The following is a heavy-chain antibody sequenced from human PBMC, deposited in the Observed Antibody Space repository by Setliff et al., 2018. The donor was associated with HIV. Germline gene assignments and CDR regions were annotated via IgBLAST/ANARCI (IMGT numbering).Heavy chain of an antibody. CDR2: VATNGGST. V-gene: IGHV3-23*01. CDR1: GFTFSNSA. CDR3: VQGGLSSGWGSF. D-gene: IGHD6-25*01. J-gene: IGHJ4*02. Sequence: PGGSLRLSCAVSGFTFSNSAMSRVRQAPGKGLEWVSSVATNGGSTYYAASVQGRFTISSDNSKSVVYLQMNSLRAEDTAVYYCVQGGLSSGWGSFWGQGTLVTVSS.